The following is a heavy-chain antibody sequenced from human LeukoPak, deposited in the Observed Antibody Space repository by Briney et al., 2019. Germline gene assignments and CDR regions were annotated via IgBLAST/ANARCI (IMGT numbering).Heavy chain of an antibody. J-gene: IGHJ3*02. V-gene: IGHV1-2*02. D-gene: IGHD3-3*01. CDR1: GYTFTGYY. Sequence: ASVKVSCKASGYTFTGYYMHWVRQAPGQGLEWMGWINPNSGGTNYAQKFQGRVTMTEDTSTDTAYMELSSLRSEDTAVYYCAIPLRGFLEWLNAFDIWGQGTMVTVSS. CDR2: INPNSGGT. CDR3: AIPLRGFLEWLNAFDI.